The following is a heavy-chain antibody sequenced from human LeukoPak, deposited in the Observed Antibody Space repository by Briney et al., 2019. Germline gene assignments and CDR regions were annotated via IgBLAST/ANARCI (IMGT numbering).Heavy chain of an antibody. CDR3: SNRYSSSWWALYFDL. CDR2: IYHSGST. D-gene: IGHD6-13*01. V-gene: IGHV4-38-2*01. J-gene: IGHJ2*01. CDR1: GYSISSGYY. Sequence: LETLSLSCAVSGYSISSGYYWGWIRQPPGKGLEWIGSIYHSGSTYYNPSLKSRVTISVDTSKNQFSLKLSSVNDADNAVYYCSNRYSSSWWALYFDLWARGTVVTVSS.